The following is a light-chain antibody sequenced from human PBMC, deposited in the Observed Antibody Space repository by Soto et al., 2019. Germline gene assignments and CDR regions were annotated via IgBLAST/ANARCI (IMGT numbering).Light chain of an antibody. CDR1: QSISSY. CDR2: AAS. V-gene: IGKV1-39*01. Sequence: DIQMTQSPSSLSASVGERVTLTCRASQSISSYLNWYQQKQGNAPKLLIYAASSLQSGVPSRFSGSGSGTAFTLTISSLQPEDFATYYCQQSYSTPMITFGPGTKVDIK. CDR3: QQSYSTPMIT. J-gene: IGKJ3*01.